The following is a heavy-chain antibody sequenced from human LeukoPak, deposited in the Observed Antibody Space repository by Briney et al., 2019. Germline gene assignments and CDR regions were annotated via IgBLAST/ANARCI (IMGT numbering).Heavy chain of an antibody. V-gene: IGHV3-30*14. CDR1: GFTFSSYA. Sequence: PGKSLRLSCAASGFTFSSYAMHWVRQAPGKGLEWLTLISNDGTTVYYADSVKGRFTISRDNSKNALYLQMNSLRAEDTAVYYCARPLGGTVAKYWYFDLWGRGTRVTVSS. D-gene: IGHD5-12*01. CDR3: ARPLGGTVAKYWYFDL. CDR2: ISNDGTTV. J-gene: IGHJ2*01.